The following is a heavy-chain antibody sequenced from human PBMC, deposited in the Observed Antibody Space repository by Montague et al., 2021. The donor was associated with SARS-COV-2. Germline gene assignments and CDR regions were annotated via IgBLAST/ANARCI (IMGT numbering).Heavy chain of an antibody. V-gene: IGHV3-23*03. CDR3: AKVGDILTGYSLINLDA. Sequence: SLRLSCAASGFTFSHSPMSWVRQAPGKGLEWVSVIHSAFRGPYYSDSFXVRFTISRDNLKNTVYLQMNSLRDVDTALYYCAKVGDILTGYSLINLDAWGQGTLVVVSS. CDR2: IHSAFRGP. J-gene: IGHJ5*02. CDR1: GFTFSHSP. D-gene: IGHD3-9*01.